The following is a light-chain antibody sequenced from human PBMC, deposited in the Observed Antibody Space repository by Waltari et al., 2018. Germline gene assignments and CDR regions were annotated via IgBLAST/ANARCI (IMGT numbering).Light chain of an antibody. V-gene: IGLV2-8*01. J-gene: IGLJ1*01. CDR1: SSDVGGYNY. CDR3: SSYAGSNNFV. Sequence: QSALTQPPSASGSPGQSVTISCTGTSSDVGGYNYVSWYQQPPGKAPKLMIYEVSKRPAGVPNRFSGAKSCNTSSLTVSGLQAEDEAYYYCSSYAGSNNFVFGTGTKVTVL. CDR2: EVS.